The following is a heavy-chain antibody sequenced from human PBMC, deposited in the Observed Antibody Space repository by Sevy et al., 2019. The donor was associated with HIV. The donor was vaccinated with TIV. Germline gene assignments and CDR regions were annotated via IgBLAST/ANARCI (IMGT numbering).Heavy chain of an antibody. V-gene: IGHV3-30*18. J-gene: IGHJ6*02. CDR1: GFIFNKYG. CDR2: ISNDGSSK. D-gene: IGHD3-3*01. Sequence: GGSLRLSCVASGFIFNKYGMHWVRRAPGKGLEWVAVISNDGSSKDYADSVQGRFTISRDNSKDTVYLEIHSLRPADTAVYYWANSWGRFVVSSWLYYELAMDAWGQGTTVTVSS. CDR3: ANSWGRFVVSSWLYYELAMDA.